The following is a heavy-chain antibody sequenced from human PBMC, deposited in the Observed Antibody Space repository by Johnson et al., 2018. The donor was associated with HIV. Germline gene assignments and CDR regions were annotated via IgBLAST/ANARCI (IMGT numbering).Heavy chain of an antibody. V-gene: IGHV3-30*04. CDR1: GFTFSSYA. CDR3: AGAASIAARFAFDI. Sequence: QVQLVESGGGVVQPGRSLRLSCAASGFTFSSYAMHWVRQAPGKGLEWVAVISYDGSNKYYADSVKGRFTISRDNSKNTLYLQMNSLRAEETAVYYCAGAASIAARFAFDIWGQGTMVTVSS. CDR2: ISYDGSNK. J-gene: IGHJ3*02. D-gene: IGHD6-6*01.